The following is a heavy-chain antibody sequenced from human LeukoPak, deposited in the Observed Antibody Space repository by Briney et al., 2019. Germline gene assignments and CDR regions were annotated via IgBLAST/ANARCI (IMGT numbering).Heavy chain of an antibody. Sequence: PSETLSLTCTVSGGSISSGSYYWSWIRQPAGQGLEWIGRIHPSGSTNYNPSLKSRVTLSVDTSKNQFSLKLSSVTAADTAVYYCARGPPPDFDYWGRGTLVTVSS. CDR3: ARGPPPDFDY. V-gene: IGHV4-61*02. CDR2: IHPSGST. J-gene: IGHJ4*02. CDR1: GGSISSGSYY.